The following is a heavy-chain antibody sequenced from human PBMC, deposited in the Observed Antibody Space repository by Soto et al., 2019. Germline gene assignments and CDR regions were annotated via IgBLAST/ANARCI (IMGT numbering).Heavy chain of an antibody. CDR3: ARVVPAAISPNNWFDP. J-gene: IGHJ5*02. D-gene: IGHD2-2*02. V-gene: IGHV1-69*13. CDR2: IIPIFGTA. Sequence: GASVKVSCKASRVTFSKFIVTWVRQAPGLGLEWVGGIIPIFGTANYAQKFQGRVTITADESTSTAYMELSSLRSEDTAVYYCARVVPAAISPNNWFDPWGQGTLVTISS. CDR1: RVTFSKFI.